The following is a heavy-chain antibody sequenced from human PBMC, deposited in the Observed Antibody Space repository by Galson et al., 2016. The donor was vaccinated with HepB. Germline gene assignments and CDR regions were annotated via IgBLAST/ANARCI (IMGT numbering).Heavy chain of an antibody. V-gene: IGHV1-3*04. D-gene: IGHD6-19*01. CDR1: GYTFTNYP. CDR2: ISTGNDET. CDR3: VREPVSGWAPFDY. Sequence: SVKVSCKASGYTFTNYPINWVRQAPGQRLEWMGWISTGNDETKYAQNFQGRATFTKDTSASTAYMELNSLRSEDTAVYYCVREPVSGWAPFDYWGQGTLVTVSS. J-gene: IGHJ4*02.